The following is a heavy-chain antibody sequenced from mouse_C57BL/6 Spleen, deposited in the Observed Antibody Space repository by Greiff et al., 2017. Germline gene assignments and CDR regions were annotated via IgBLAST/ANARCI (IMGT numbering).Heavy chain of an antibody. CDR3: ERGRDYYGSDYAMDY. CDR1: GYTFTSYG. J-gene: IGHJ4*01. D-gene: IGHD1-1*01. Sequence: QVQLKQSGAELARPGASVKLSCKASGYTFTSYGISWVKQRTGQGLEWIGEIYPRSGNTYYNEKFKGKATLTADKSSSTAYMELRSLTSEDSAVYFRERGRDYYGSDYAMDYWGQGTSVTVAS. CDR2: IYPRSGNT. V-gene: IGHV1-81*01.